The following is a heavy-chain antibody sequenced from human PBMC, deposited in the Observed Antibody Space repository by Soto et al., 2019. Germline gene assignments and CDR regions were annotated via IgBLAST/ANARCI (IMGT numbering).Heavy chain of an antibody. CDR1: GFMFCAYT. D-gene: IGHD3-16*01. J-gene: IGHJ1*01. V-gene: IGHV3-21*06. CDR3: ATPYYFNH. Sequence: PGGSLRLSCAASGFMFCAYTMNWVRQAPGKGLEWLSSISDDSSYIDYADSLRGRFTVSRDNARNSLYLQIDSLGVEDTAVYYCATPYYFNHWGPGTLVTVSS. CDR2: ISDDSSYI.